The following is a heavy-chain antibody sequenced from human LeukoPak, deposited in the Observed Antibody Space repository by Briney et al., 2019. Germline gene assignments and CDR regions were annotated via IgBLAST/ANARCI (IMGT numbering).Heavy chain of an antibody. CDR3: ARDTSGWYYDFWSGFTPRIYYYYGMDV. Sequence: GASVKVSCKASGGTFSSYAISWVRQAPGQGLEWMGGIIPIVATANYAQKFQGRVTITADESTSTAYMELSSLRSEDTAVYYCARDTSGWYYDFWSGFTPRIYYYYGMDVWGQGTTVTVSS. J-gene: IGHJ6*02. V-gene: IGHV1-69*13. CDR2: IIPIVATA. CDR1: GGTFSSYA. D-gene: IGHD3-3*01.